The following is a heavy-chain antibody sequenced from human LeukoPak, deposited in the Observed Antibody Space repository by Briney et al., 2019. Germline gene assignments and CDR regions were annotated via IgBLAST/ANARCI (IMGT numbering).Heavy chain of an antibody. J-gene: IGHJ4*02. Sequence: GGSLRLSCGASGFTFSSYWMSWVRQAPGKGLEWVANIKQDGSEKYYVDSVKDRFTISRDNAKNSLYLQMNSLRAEDTAVYYCARDFASSGWPPGFDYWGQGTLVTVSS. CDR1: GFTFSSYW. D-gene: IGHD6-19*01. CDR2: IKQDGSEK. CDR3: ARDFASSGWPPGFDY. V-gene: IGHV3-7*01.